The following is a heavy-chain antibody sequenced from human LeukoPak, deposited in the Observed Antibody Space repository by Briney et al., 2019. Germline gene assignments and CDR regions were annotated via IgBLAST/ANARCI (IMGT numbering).Heavy chain of an antibody. CDR3: ARSRGGDYYYMDV. Sequence: ASVKVSCKASGYTFTTYYVHWVRQAPGQGLEWMGIINPSGGSTTYAQKFRGRLTMTRDMSTSTVYMELSSLRSEDTAVYYCARSRGGDYYYMDVWGKGTTVTVSS. CDR1: GYTFTTYY. D-gene: IGHD3-16*01. CDR2: INPSGGST. V-gene: IGHV1-46*01. J-gene: IGHJ6*03.